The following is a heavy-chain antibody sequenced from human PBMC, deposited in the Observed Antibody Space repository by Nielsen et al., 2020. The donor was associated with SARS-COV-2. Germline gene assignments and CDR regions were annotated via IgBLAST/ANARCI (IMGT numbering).Heavy chain of an antibody. CDR3: ATSPSVLAGHLFDY. CDR2: FDPEDGET. Sequence: ASVKVSCKASGYTLTELSMHWVRQAPGKGLEWMGGFDPEDGETIYAQKFQGRVTMTEDTSTDTAYMELSSLRSEDTAVYYCATSPSVLAGHLFDYWGQGTLVTVSS. V-gene: IGHV1-24*01. D-gene: IGHD6-19*01. CDR1: GYTLTELS. J-gene: IGHJ4*02.